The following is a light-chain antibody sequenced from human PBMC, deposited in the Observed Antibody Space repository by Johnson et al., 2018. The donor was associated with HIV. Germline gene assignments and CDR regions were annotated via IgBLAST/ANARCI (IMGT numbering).Light chain of an antibody. Sequence: QSVLTQPPSVSAAPGQKVTISCSGRSSNIGSNSVSWYQQLPGTAPKLLIYENNKRPSGIPDRLSGSKYGTPATLGITGLQTGDEADYYCGTWDSSLGVFGTGTKVTVL. CDR3: GTWDSSLGV. V-gene: IGLV1-51*02. CDR1: SSNIGSNS. CDR2: ENN. J-gene: IGLJ1*01.